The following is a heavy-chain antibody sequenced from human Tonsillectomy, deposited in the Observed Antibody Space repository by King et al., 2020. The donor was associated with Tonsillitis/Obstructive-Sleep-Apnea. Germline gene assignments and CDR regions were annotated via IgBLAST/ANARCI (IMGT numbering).Heavy chain of an antibody. D-gene: IGHD2-2*01. Sequence: VQLQQWGAGLLKPSETLSLTCAVYGGSFSDYYWNWIRQPPGKGLEWIGAINHSGSTNYNPSLKSRVTISVDTSKNQFSLKLSSVTAADTAVYYCARGDIVVVPAAHYYYYYLDVWGKGTTVTVSS. V-gene: IGHV4-34*01. CDR3: ARGDIVVVPAAHYYYYYLDV. J-gene: IGHJ6*03. CDR2: INHSGST. CDR1: GGSFSDYY.